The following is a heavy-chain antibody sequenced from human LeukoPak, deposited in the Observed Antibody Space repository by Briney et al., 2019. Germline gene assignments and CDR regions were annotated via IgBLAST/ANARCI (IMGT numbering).Heavy chain of an antibody. Sequence: HSGGSLRLSCAASGFTLSGYAMHWVRQAPGKGLEWVAIISYDGNNKYYADSVKGRFTISRDNSKNTLYLQMNSLRAEDTAVYYCARVNLGDAFDIWGQGTMVTVSS. CDR2: ISYDGNNK. V-gene: IGHV3-30-3*01. CDR3: ARVNLGDAFDI. D-gene: IGHD3-16*01. J-gene: IGHJ3*02. CDR1: GFTLSGYA.